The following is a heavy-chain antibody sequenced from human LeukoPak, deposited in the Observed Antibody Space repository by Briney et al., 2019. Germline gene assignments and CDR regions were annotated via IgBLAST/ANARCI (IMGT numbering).Heavy chain of an antibody. CDR3: AKDIPDYYDSSGYFDY. D-gene: IGHD3-22*01. CDR2: IWYDGSNK. J-gene: IGHJ4*02. CDR1: GFTYGSYG. V-gene: IGHV3-33*03. Sequence: PGRSLRLSCAASGFTYGSYGMHWVRQAPGKGLEWVAVIWYDGSNKYYADSVKGRFTISRDNSKNSLYLQMNSLRTEDTALYYCAKDIPDYYDSSGYFDYWGQGTLVTVSS.